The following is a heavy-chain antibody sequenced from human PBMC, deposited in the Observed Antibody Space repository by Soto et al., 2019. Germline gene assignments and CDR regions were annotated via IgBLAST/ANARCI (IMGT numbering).Heavy chain of an antibody. CDR2: ISAYNGNT. D-gene: IGHD3-10*01. CDR1: GYTFTSYG. Sequence: GASVKVSCKASGYTFTSYGISWVRQAPGQGLEWMGWISAYNGNTNYAQKLQGRVTMTTDTSTSTAYMELRSLRSDDTAVYYCARPSPTYPDYYGSDPGDFEIWGQGTMVTVSS. V-gene: IGHV1-18*01. CDR3: ARPSPTYPDYYGSDPGDFEI. J-gene: IGHJ3*02.